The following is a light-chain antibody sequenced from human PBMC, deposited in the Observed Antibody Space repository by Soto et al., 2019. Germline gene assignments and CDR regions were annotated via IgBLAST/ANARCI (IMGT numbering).Light chain of an antibody. CDR2: GTS. J-gene: IGKJ1*01. CDR1: RNVTSN. Sequence: MVMTQSPATLSVSPGERVTLSCRTSRNVTSNLAWYQLKPGQTPSLLIYGTSTRAPDIPVRFSGSGSGTEFTLTITTVQSGDSAVYYCQQYDDWGFGPGTKVEIK. CDR3: QQYDDWG. V-gene: IGKV3-15*01.